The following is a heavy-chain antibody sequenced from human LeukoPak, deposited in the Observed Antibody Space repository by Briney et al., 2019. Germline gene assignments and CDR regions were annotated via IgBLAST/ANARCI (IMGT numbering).Heavy chain of an antibody. D-gene: IGHD4-17*01. Sequence: SETLSLTCTVSGYSISSGYYWGWIRQPPGKGLEWIGSIYHSGSTYYNPSLKSRVTISVDTSKNQFSLKLSSVTAADTAVYYCARVNTVTTVFDYWGQGTLVTVSS. CDR1: GYSISSGYY. J-gene: IGHJ4*02. V-gene: IGHV4-38-2*02. CDR3: ARVNTVTTVFDY. CDR2: IYHSGST.